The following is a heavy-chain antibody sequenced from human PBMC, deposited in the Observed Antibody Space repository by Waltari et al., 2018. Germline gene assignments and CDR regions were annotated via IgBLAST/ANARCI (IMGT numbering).Heavy chain of an antibody. CDR1: DGTIISSSYY. CDR3: ARHGYVGSGSFHV. CDR2: IFYDGTT. D-gene: IGHD5-12*01. V-gene: IGHV4-39*01. J-gene: IGHJ3*01. Sequence: QPPLQESGPGLVKPSGTLSLTCSVSDGTIISSSYYWAWIRQPPGKGLEWCGRIFYDGTTYDDPALKSRVTISIDTSRSQFSLKLMSVAAAETAFYYCARHGYVGSGSFHVWGQGTKVIVSS.